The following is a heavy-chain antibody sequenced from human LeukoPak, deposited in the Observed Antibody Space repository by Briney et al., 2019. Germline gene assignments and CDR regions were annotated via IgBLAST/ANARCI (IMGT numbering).Heavy chain of an antibody. CDR1: GVSISSYY. Sequence: SETLSLTCTVSGVSISSYYWSWIRQPPGKGLEWIGYIYYSGSINYNPSLKSRVTISIDTSKNQFSLNLSSVTAADTAVYYCARVGSYRDYWGQGTLVTVSS. CDR2: IYYSGSI. V-gene: IGHV4-59*01. CDR3: ARVGSYRDY. J-gene: IGHJ4*02. D-gene: IGHD5-18*01.